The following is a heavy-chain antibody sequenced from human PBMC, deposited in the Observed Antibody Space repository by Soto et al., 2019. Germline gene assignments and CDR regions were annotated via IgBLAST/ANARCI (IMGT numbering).Heavy chain of an antibody. CDR2: IYYSGST. CDR3: ARDFPAPSGRHNYGMDV. V-gene: IGHV4-59*01. Sequence: PSETLSLTCTVSGGPISSYYWSWIRQPPGKGLEWIGYIYYSGSTNYNPSLKSRVTISVDTSKNQFSLKLSSVTAADTAVYYCARDFPAPSGRHNYGMDVWGQGTTVTVSS. CDR1: GGPISSYY. J-gene: IGHJ6*02. D-gene: IGHD2-2*01.